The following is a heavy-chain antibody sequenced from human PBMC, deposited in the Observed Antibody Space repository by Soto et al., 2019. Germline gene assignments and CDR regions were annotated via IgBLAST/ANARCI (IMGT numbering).Heavy chain of an antibody. CDR2: VHYTGST. J-gene: IGHJ5*02. CDR3: ARESSGRYDWFDP. V-gene: IGHV4-59*01. D-gene: IGHD1-26*01. Sequence: PSETLSLTCTVSGGCISSYYWSWIRQSPGTGLEWIGYVHYTGSTNYNPSLNSRVTISLDTSKNQYSLKLTPVTAADTAVYYCARESSGRYDWFDPWGQGTLVTVS. CDR1: GGCISSYY.